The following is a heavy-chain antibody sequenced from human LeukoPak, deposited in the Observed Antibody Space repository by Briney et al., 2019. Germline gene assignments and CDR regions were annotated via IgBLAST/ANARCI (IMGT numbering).Heavy chain of an antibody. CDR3: ARMIVASNTYYFDY. V-gene: IGHV4-59*01. D-gene: IGHD5-12*01. CDR2: IYYSGST. Sequence: KPSETLSLTCTVSGGSISSYYWSWIRQPPGKGLEWIGYIYYSGSTNYNPSLKSRVTISVDTSKNQFSLKLSSVTAADTAVYYCARMIVASNTYYFDYWGQGTLVTVSS. J-gene: IGHJ4*02. CDR1: GGSISSYY.